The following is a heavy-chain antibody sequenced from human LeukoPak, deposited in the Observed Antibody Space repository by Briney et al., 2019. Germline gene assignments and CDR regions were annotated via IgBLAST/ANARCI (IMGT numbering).Heavy chain of an antibody. J-gene: IGHJ4*02. V-gene: IGHV4-34*01. Sequence: SETLSLTCAVYGGSFSGYYWSWIRQPPGKGLEWIGEINHSGSTNYNPSLKSRVTISVDTSKNQFSLKLSSVTAADTAVYYCARDHIAAASHWGQGTLVTVSS. CDR3: ARDHIAAASH. CDR2: INHSGST. D-gene: IGHD6-13*01. CDR1: GGSFSGYY.